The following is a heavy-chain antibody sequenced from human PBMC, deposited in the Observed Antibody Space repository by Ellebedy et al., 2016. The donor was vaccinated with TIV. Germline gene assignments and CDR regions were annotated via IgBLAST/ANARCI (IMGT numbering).Heavy chain of an antibody. V-gene: IGHV3-48*04. J-gene: IGHJ1*01. CDR3: ARAIKGRWLPEYFQH. Sequence: PGGSLRLSCAASGFTFSSYSMNWVRQAPGKGLEWVSYISSSSSTIYYADSVKGRFTISRDNAKNTLYLQMNSLRAEDTAVYYCARAIKGRWLPEYFQHWGQGTLVTVSS. CDR1: GFTFSSYS. D-gene: IGHD5-24*01. CDR2: ISSSSSTI.